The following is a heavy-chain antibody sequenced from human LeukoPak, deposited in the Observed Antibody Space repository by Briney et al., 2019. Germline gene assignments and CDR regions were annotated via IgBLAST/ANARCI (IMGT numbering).Heavy chain of an antibody. Sequence: ASVKVSCKASGYTFTSYDINWVRQATGQGLKWMGWMNPNSGNTGYAQKFQGRVTMTRNTSISTAYMELSSLRSEDTAVYYCARGTYYYGSGSYYNSYGMDVWGQGTTVTVSS. CDR1: GYTFTSYD. CDR2: MNPNSGNT. CDR3: ARGTYYYGSGSYYNSYGMDV. V-gene: IGHV1-8*01. D-gene: IGHD3-10*01. J-gene: IGHJ6*02.